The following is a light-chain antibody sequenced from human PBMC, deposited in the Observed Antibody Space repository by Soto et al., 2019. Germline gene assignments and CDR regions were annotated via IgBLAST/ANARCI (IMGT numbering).Light chain of an antibody. CDR1: QDISGS. CDR2: DAS. J-gene: IGKJ4*01. V-gene: IGKV1-33*01. CDR3: QQYASLPLT. Sequence: DIQMTQSPSSLSASVGDRLTLTCQASQDISGSLIWYQVKPGNAPQLLMFDASKLETGVPSRFSGSGSGKDFTFTISSLQPEDFATYYCQQYASLPLTFGGGTKVESK.